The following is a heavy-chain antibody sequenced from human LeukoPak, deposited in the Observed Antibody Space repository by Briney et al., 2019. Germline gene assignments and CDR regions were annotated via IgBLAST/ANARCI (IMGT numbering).Heavy chain of an antibody. Sequence: ASVKVSCKASGYTFTSYDINWVRQATGQGLEWMGWMNPNSGNTGYAQKFQGRVTMARNTSISTAYMDLSSLRSEDTAVYYCARGRWELGGDYWGQGTLVTVSS. V-gene: IGHV1-8*01. J-gene: IGHJ4*02. CDR1: GYTFTSYD. CDR3: ARGRWELGGDY. D-gene: IGHD1-26*01. CDR2: MNPNSGNT.